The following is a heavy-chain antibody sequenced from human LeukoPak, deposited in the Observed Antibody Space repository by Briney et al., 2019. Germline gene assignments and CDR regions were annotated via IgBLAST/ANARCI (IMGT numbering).Heavy chain of an antibody. V-gene: IGHV1-2*04. CDR2: IDPNSGDT. CDR1: GYTFTDYS. J-gene: IGHJ6*02. CDR3: ARDSHRYTYGLVPYYYGMDV. Sequence: ASVKVSCKASGYTFTDYSIHWVRQAPGQGLEWMGGIDPNSGDTNYAQKFQAWVTMTRDTSINTAYMELRRLTSDDTAAYYCARDSHRYTYGLVPYYYGMDVWGQGTTVTVSS. D-gene: IGHD1-1*01.